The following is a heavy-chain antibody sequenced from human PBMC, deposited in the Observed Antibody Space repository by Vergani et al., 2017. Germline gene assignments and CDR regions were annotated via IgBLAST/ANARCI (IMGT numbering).Heavy chain of an antibody. V-gene: IGHV3-21*01. Sequence: EVQLVESGGGVVQPGRSLRLSCAASGFTFSSYSMNWVRQAPGKGLEWVSSISSSSSYIYYADSVKGRFTISRDNAKNSLYLQMNSLRAEDTAVYYCARARTQYEHTVTAYWGQGTLVTVSS. CDR2: ISSSSSYI. CDR3: ARARTQYEHTVTAY. D-gene: IGHD2-21*02. CDR1: GFTFSSYS. J-gene: IGHJ4*02.